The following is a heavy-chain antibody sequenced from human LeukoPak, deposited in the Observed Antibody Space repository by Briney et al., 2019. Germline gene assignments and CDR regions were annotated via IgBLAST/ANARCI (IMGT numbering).Heavy chain of an antibody. D-gene: IGHD3-10*01. J-gene: IGHJ6*02. CDR1: GFTFSSYS. CDR2: ISSSSSYI. CDR3: ARGWFGESHGMDV. Sequence: GGSLRLSCAASGFTFSSYSMNWVRQAPGKGLEWDSSISSSSSYIYYADSVKGRFTISRDNAKNSLYLQMNSLRAEDTAVYYCARGWFGESHGMDVWGQGTTVTVSS. V-gene: IGHV3-21*01.